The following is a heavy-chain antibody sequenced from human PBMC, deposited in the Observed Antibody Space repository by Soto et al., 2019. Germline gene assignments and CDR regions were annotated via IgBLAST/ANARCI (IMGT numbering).Heavy chain of an antibody. V-gene: IGHV4-34*01. J-gene: IGHJ6*02. CDR3: ARGRGITMVRGAMDV. CDR1: GGSFSGYY. CDR2: SNHSGST. Sequence: SETLSLTCAVYGGSFSGYYWSWIRQPPGKGLDWIGESNHSGSTNYNPSLKRRVTISVDTSKNQFSLKLSSVTAADTAVYYCARGRGITMVRGAMDVWGQGTTVTVSS. D-gene: IGHD3-10*01.